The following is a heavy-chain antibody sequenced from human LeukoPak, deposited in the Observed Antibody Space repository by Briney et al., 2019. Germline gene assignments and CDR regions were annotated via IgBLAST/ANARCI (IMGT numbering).Heavy chain of an antibody. V-gene: IGHV3-30-3*01. D-gene: IGHD3-3*01. CDR1: GFTFSSYA. Sequence: PGGSLRLSCAASGFTFSSYAMHWVRQAPGKGLEWVAVISYDGSNKYYADSVKGRFTISRDNSKNTLYLQMNSLRAEDTAVYYCARVLEWLSYYYFDYWGQGTLVTVSS. J-gene: IGHJ4*02. CDR2: ISYDGSNK. CDR3: ARVLEWLSYYYFDY.